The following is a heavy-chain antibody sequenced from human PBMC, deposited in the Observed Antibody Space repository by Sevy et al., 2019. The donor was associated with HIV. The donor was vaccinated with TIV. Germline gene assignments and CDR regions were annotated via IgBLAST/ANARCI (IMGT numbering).Heavy chain of an antibody. CDR3: ARGKSGYGDAVNY. D-gene: IGHD5-18*01. CDR1: GFSVNSNY. J-gene: IGHJ4*02. Sequence: GGSLRLSCAASGFSVNSNYMTWVRQAPGKGLEGVSVIYSDETTYYADSVKDRFTISRDNSKNMLYLQMSSLRAEDTAIYYCARGKSGYGDAVNYWGQGTLVTVSS. CDR2: IYSDETT. V-gene: IGHV3-66*01.